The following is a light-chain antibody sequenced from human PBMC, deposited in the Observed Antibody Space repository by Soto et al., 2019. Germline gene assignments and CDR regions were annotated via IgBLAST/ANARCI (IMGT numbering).Light chain of an antibody. Sequence: DLQLTQSPSFLSASVGDRVTITCRASQDISSYLAWYQQKPGKAPKLRIYAASTLQSGVPSRFSGSGSGTEFTLTITSLQPEDFATYYCQQLNSYPLTFGHGTRLEIK. CDR1: QDISSY. J-gene: IGKJ5*01. CDR2: AAS. CDR3: QQLNSYPLT. V-gene: IGKV1-9*01.